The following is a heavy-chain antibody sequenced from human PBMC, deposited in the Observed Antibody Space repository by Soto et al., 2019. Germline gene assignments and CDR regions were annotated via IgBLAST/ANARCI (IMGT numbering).Heavy chain of an antibody. CDR1: GYTFTSYY. CDR3: AVHLIGYSGYDRDQRANWFDP. D-gene: IGHD5-12*01. CDR2: INPSGGST. V-gene: IGHV1-46*01. Sequence: ASVKVSCKASGYTFTSYYMHWVRQAPGQGLEWMGIINPSGGSTSYAQKFQGRVTMTRDTSTSTVYMELSSLRSEDTAVYYCAVHLIGYSGYDRDQRANWFDPWGQGTLVTVSS. J-gene: IGHJ5*02.